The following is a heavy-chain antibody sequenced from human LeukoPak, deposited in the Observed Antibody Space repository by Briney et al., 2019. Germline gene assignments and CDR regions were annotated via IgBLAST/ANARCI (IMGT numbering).Heavy chain of an antibody. J-gene: IGHJ6*02. V-gene: IGHV3-30*02. CDR1: GFTFSSHG. Sequence: GGSLRLSCAASGFTFSSHGMHWVRQAPGKGLEWVTFISYDGSNKDYADSVKGRFNISRDNSKNTLYLQVDSLRPEDTAVYYCARGGAAGIYGMDVWGQGAIMTVTS. CDR3: ARGGAAGIYGMDV. D-gene: IGHD6-13*01. CDR2: ISYDGSNK.